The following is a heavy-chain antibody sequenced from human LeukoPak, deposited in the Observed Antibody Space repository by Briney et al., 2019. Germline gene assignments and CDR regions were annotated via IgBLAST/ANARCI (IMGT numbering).Heavy chain of an antibody. J-gene: IGHJ4*02. Sequence: GGSLRLSCAASGFTFSDYYMSWIRQAPGKGLEWVSYITNSGGTTYYADSVKGRFTISRDNAKNSLYLQMNSLRAEDTAVYYCASPGSIAVAGLYFDYWGQGTLVTVSS. CDR2: ITNSGGTT. V-gene: IGHV3-11*01. CDR3: ASPGSIAVAGLYFDY. CDR1: GFTFSDYY. D-gene: IGHD6-19*01.